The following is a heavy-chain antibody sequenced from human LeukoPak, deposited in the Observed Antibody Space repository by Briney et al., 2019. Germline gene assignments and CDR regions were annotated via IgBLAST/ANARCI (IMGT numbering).Heavy chain of an antibody. CDR1: GFTFSSYS. D-gene: IGHD3-10*01. CDR3: ARSTMVRGVTYYYYYGMDV. Sequence: PGGSLRLSCAASGFTFSSYSMNWVRQAPGKGLEWVSSISSSSSYIYYADSVKGRFTISRDNSKNTLYLQMNSLRAEDTAVYYCARSTMVRGVTYYYYYGMDVWGKGTTVTVSS. CDR2: ISSSSSYI. V-gene: IGHV3-21*01. J-gene: IGHJ6*04.